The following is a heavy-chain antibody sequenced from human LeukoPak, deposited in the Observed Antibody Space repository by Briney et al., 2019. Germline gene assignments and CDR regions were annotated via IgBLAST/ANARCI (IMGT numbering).Heavy chain of an antibody. CDR1: GGSLSSSTYY. V-gene: IGHV4-39*01. CDR2: IYNSGST. Sequence: PSETLSVTCSVSGGSLSSSTYYSGWIRQPPGKGLEWIGNIYNSGSTYYNPSFKGQVTISVDTSKNQFSLKLSSVTAADTAVYYCARQAYSGNLGWFDPGGQGTLVTVSS. D-gene: IGHD6-13*01. CDR3: ARQAYSGNLGWFDP. J-gene: IGHJ5*02.